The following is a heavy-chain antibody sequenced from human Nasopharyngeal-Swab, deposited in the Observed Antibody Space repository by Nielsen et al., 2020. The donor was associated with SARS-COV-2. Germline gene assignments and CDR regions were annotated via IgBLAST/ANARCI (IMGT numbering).Heavy chain of an antibody. CDR3: ARGRRSWSAKPFDY. CDR1: GGSFSGYC. Sequence: SETLSLTCAVYGGSFSGYCWSWIRQPPGKGLEWIGEINHSGSTNYNPSLKSRVTISVDTSKNQFSLKLSSVTAADTAVYYCARGRRSWSAKPFDYWGQGTLVTVSS. CDR2: INHSGST. D-gene: IGHD3-3*01. J-gene: IGHJ4*02. V-gene: IGHV4-34*01.